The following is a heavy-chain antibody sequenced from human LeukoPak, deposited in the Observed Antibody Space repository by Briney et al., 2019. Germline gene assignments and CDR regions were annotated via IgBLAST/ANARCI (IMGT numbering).Heavy chain of an antibody. Sequence: GGSLRLSCAASGFTFSSYWMSWVRQAPGKGLEWVANIKQDGSEKYYVDSVKGRFTISRDNAKNSLYLQMNSLRAEDTAVYYCAKDLEGNWNYGRFDYWGQGTLVTVSS. CDR3: AKDLEGNWNYGRFDY. J-gene: IGHJ4*02. V-gene: IGHV3-7*04. CDR1: GFTFSSYW. CDR2: IKQDGSEK. D-gene: IGHD1-7*01.